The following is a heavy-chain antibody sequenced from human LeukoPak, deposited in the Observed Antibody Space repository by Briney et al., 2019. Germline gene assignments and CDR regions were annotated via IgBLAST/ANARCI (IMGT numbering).Heavy chain of an antibody. J-gene: IGHJ4*02. Sequence: GGSLRLSCAASGFTFSDYNMRWIRQAPGKGLEWVSSISRSGSTKYYADSVKGRFTISRDNAKNSLFLQMNSLRAEDTAVYYCARGGYYGSGRYYFDSWGQGTLVTVSS. CDR3: ARGGYYGSGRYYFDS. CDR1: GFTFSDYN. CDR2: ISRSGSTK. V-gene: IGHV3-11*04. D-gene: IGHD3-3*01.